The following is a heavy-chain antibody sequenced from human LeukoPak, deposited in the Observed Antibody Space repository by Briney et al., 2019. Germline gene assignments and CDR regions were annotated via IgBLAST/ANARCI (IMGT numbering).Heavy chain of an antibody. D-gene: IGHD5-24*01. CDR3: ARASRDGYNQNFDH. Sequence: GESLKISCKGLGYDFSTYWNAWVRQRPGKGLEWMGIIYPGGSETRYDPSFQGQVTISADRSTSTAYLQLSSLRASDTAMYYCARASRDGYNQNFDHRGQGALVTVSS. CDR1: GYDFSTYW. CDR2: IYPGGSET. J-gene: IGHJ4*02. V-gene: IGHV5-51*01.